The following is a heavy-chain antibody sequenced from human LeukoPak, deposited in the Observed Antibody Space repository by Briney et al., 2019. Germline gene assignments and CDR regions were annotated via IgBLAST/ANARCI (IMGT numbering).Heavy chain of an antibody. V-gene: IGHV3-66*01. CDR3: VRGRLTTGGWFDP. J-gene: IGHJ5*02. D-gene: IGHD3-9*01. CDR1: GMTVSRNY. Sequence: GGSLILSCAASGMTVSRNYIMWVRQPPGKGLEWVSSIYTGGSTYYADVVKGRFTISRDNSKNTVNLQMNSLRAEDTAVYYCVRGRLTTGGWFDPWGQGTLVTVSS. CDR2: IYTGGST.